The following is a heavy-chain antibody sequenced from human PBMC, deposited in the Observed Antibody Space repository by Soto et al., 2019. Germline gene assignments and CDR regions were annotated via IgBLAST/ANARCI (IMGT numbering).Heavy chain of an antibody. J-gene: IGHJ4*02. CDR2: IYPGDSDT. Sequence: KVSCKASGYTFTSYGISWVRQMPGKGLEWMGIIYPGDSDTRYSPSFQGQVTISADKSISTAYLQWSSLKASDTAMYYCATLYCSSTSCYGVFDYWGQGSLFTVSS. V-gene: IGHV5-51*01. CDR1: GYTFTSYG. CDR3: ATLYCSSTSCYGVFDY. D-gene: IGHD2-2*01.